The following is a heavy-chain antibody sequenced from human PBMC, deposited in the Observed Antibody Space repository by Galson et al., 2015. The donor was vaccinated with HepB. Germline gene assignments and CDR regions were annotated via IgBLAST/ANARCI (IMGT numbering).Heavy chain of an antibody. CDR2: IDWDDDK. V-gene: IGHV2-70*11. J-gene: IGHJ3*01. CDR1: GFSLRASTMC. Sequence: PALVKPPQTLTLTCTFSGFSLRASTMCVSWIRQPPGKALEWLGRIDWDDDKYYNTSLKTRLIISKDTSKNEVVLRMTNMDPVDTATYFCARLLLRRGYDSGDAFDFWGQGSMVIVSS. CDR3: ARLLLRRGYDSGDAFDF. D-gene: IGHD3-3*01.